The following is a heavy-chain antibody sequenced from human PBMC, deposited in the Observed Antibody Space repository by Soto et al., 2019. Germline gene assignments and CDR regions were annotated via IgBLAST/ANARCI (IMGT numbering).Heavy chain of an antibody. CDR1: GYTFTGYY. V-gene: IGHV1-2*04. J-gene: IGHJ6*02. CDR2: INPNSGGT. CDR3: ARSMLYGSGSHGSYYYGMDV. D-gene: IGHD2-8*01. Sequence: GASVKVSCKASGYTFTGYYMHWVRQAPGQGLEWMGWINPNSGGTNYAQKFQGWVTMTRDTSISTAYMELSRLRSDDTAVYYCARSMLYGSGSHGSYYYGMDVWGQGTTVTVS.